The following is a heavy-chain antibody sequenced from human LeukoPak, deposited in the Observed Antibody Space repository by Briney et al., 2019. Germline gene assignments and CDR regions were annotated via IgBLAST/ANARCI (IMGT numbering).Heavy chain of an antibody. CDR2: IYSGGST. D-gene: IGHD6-6*01. CDR3: ARGTQLVLELFDY. J-gene: IGHJ4*02. CDR1: GFTVSSNY. V-gene: IGHV3-66*01. Sequence: PGGSLRLSCAASGFTVSSNYMSWVRQAPGKGLEWVSVIYSGGSTYYADSVKGRFTISRDNSKNTLYLQMNSMRAEDTAVYYCARGTQLVLELFDYWGQGTLVTVSS.